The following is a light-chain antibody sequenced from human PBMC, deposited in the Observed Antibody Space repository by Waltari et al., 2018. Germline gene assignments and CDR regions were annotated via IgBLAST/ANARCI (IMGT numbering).Light chain of an antibody. J-gene: IGKJ4*01. CDR3: QQYNSYSALT. V-gene: IGKV1-5*03. CDR2: KAS. Sequence: DIQMTQSPSTLSASVGYRVTITCRASQSISSWLAWYQQKPGKDPKLLIYKASSLESGVSSRFSGSGSVTEFTLTISSLQPDDFATYYCQQYNSYSALTVGGGTKVEIK. CDR1: QSISSW.